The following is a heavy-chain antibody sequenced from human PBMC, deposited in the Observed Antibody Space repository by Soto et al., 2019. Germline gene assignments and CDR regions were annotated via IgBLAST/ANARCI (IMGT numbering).Heavy chain of an antibody. CDR3: ARTLLWFGELFVRSSAPFWFDP. V-gene: IGHV4-34*01. D-gene: IGHD3-10*01. CDR1: GGSFNANY. Sequence: SETLSLTCAVSGGSFNANYWSWIRQPPGKGLERIGEIYHNGLTNYNPSLKSRVTISVDTSKNQFSLNLNSVTAADTAVYYCARTLLWFGELFVRSSAPFWFDPWGQGTLVTGSS. J-gene: IGHJ5*02. CDR2: IYHNGLT.